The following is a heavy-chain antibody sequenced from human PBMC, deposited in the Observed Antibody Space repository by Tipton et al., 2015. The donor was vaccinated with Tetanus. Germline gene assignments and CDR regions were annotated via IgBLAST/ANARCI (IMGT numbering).Heavy chain of an antibody. CDR3: AKDRAAGGPGAS. D-gene: IGHD6-13*01. J-gene: IGHJ5*02. CDR1: GFTFSNCA. CDR2: ISGSGATT. V-gene: IGHV3-23*01. Sequence: SLRLSCAASGFTFSNCAMRWVRQAPGKGLEWVSGISGSGATTYYEDSVKGRFTISRDNPKNMLYLQMNSLRAEDTAVYYCAKDRAAGGPGASWVQGTLFTVSS.